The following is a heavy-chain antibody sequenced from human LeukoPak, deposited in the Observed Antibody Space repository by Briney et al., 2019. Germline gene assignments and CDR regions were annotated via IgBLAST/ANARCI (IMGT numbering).Heavy chain of an antibody. D-gene: IGHD3-22*01. CDR1: GASISSSY. V-gene: IGHV4-59*01. CDR3: VRGNYDNRGYSNAFDI. Sequence: PSGTLSLTCTVSGASISSSYWSWVRQPPGKRLEWIGFIYYNGNTNSNPSLKSRATISVDTSKNQFSLKLTSVTAADTAVYYCVRGNYDNRGYSNAFDIWGQGAMVTVSS. J-gene: IGHJ3*02. CDR2: IYYNGNT.